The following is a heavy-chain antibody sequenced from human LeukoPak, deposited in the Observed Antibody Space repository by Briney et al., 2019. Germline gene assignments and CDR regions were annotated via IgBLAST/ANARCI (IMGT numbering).Heavy chain of an antibody. J-gene: IGHJ6*02. CDR1: GGSISSSSYY. V-gene: IGHV4-39*07. CDR2: IYYSGST. CDR3: ARALNCGGGSCYEGGYGMDV. D-gene: IGHD2-15*01. Sequence: NPSETLSLTCTVSGGSISSSSYYWGWIRQPPGKGLEWIGSIYYSGSTYYNPSLKSRVTISVDTSKNQFSLKLTPVTAADTAVYYCARALNCGGGSCYEGGYGMDVWGQGTTVTVSS.